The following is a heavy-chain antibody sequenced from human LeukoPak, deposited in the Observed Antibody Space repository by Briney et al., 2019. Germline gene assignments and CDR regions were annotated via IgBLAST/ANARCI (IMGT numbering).Heavy chain of an antibody. CDR3: AKEPSYDSSGYPIDY. CDR2: ISGSGGST. D-gene: IGHD3-22*01. Sequence: GGSLRLSCAASGFTISSYAMSWVRQAPGKGLEWVSAISGSGGSTYYADSVKGRFTISRDNSKNTLYLQMNSLRAEDTAVYYCAKEPSYDSSGYPIDYWGQGTLVTVSS. V-gene: IGHV3-23*01. CDR1: GFTISSYA. J-gene: IGHJ4*02.